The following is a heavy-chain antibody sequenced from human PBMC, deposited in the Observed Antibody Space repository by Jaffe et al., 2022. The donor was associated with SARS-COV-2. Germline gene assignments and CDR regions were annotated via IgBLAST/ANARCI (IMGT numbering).Heavy chain of an antibody. D-gene: IGHD5-18*01. J-gene: IGHJ2*01. CDR1: GYSLTNYA. Sequence: QVQLVQSGSELKKPGASVKVSCRASGYSLTNYAMNWVRQAPGQGLEWMGWIATDTGDPTYAQGFTGRFVFSLDTSVSTAFLQISSLKAEDSAVYYCARKRGDTARDWYFDLWGRGTLVTVSS. CDR2: IATDTGDP. CDR3: ARKRGDTARDWYFDL. V-gene: IGHV7-4-1*02.